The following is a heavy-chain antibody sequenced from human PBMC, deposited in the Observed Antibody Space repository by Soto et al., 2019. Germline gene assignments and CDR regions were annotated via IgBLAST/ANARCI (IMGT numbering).Heavy chain of an antibody. CDR3: AKNVSVSKVEFFQY. Sequence: GVSLRLSCEASGFTFSTYAMSWVRQAPGKGLEWVAAVSGSSVSTYYADSVKGRFTISRDNSKNTLYLQMNSLRVEDKAVYYCAKNVSVSKVEFFQYWGQGTLVTVSS. CDR1: GFTFSTYA. J-gene: IGHJ1*01. V-gene: IGHV3-23*01. CDR2: VSGSSVST.